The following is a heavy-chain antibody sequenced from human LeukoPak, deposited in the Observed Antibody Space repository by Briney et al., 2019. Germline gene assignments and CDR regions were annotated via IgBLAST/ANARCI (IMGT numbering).Heavy chain of an antibody. D-gene: IGHD3-10*01. J-gene: IGHJ3*02. CDR2: SIPIFGTA. V-gene: IGHV1-69*13. CDR3: ARDRGYYGSGSYYDAFDI. Sequence: SVTVSFKASGGTFIKYASSWVRQAPCQGLDWMGGSIPIFGTANYLQKFHGRVTITADGSSNTDYMELNSLRSADTAVYYCARDRGYYGSGSYYDAFDIWGQGAMGTVS. CDR1: GGTFIKYA.